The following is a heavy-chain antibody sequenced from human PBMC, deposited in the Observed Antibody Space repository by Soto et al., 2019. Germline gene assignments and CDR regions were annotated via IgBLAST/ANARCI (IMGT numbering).Heavy chain of an antibody. D-gene: IGHD1-26*01. CDR1: GYTFTGYY. V-gene: IGHV1-2*02. J-gene: IGHJ6*02. CDR3: AKGGAIVAARTRVYLYNAMDV. CDR2: INPNSGDT. Sequence: QVQLVQSGTEVKRPGDSVKVSCKASGYTFTGYYVHWVRQAPGQGLERMGWINPNSGDTYLAQRFQGRVTMNRDTSIGTAYMELRGLTSDDTAEYYCAKGGAIVAARTRVYLYNAMDVWGQGTTVAVSS.